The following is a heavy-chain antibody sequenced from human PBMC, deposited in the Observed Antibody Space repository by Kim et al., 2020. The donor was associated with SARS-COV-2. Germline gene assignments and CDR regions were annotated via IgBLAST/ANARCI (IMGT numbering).Heavy chain of an antibody. V-gene: IGHV1-69*13. D-gene: IGHD3-10*01. CDR1: GGTFSSYA. J-gene: IGHJ5*02. CDR2: IIPIFGTA. CDR3: ARGSYYYGSGSYFLSWFDP. Sequence: SVKVSCKASGGTFSSYAISWVRQAPGQGLEWMGGIIPIFGTANYAQKFQGRVTITADESTSTAYMELSSLRSEDTAVYYCARGSYYYGSGSYFLSWFDPWGQGTLVTVSS.